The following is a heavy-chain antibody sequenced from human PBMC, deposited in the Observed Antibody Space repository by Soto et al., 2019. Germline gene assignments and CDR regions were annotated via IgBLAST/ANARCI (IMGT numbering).Heavy chain of an antibody. Sequence: GGSLRLSCEASGFTFDNYYMSWVRQAPGKGLEWVANIRQDGSEKYYVDSVKGRFTIARDNAKNSLSLEMNSLRAEDTAVYYCARDQETYYDFWSGYPPLVYWGQGTLVTVSS. CDR3: ARDQETYYDFWSGYPPLVY. V-gene: IGHV3-7*03. CDR1: GFTFDNYY. CDR2: IRQDGSEK. J-gene: IGHJ4*02. D-gene: IGHD3-3*01.